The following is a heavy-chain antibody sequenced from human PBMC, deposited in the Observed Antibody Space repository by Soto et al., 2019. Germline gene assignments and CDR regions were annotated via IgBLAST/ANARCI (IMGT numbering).Heavy chain of an antibody. Sequence: SETLSLTCTVSGGSISSADYYWRWIRQPPGKGLEWIGYIYDSGSTYYNPSLKSRLTILGDTSKNQFSLDLSSVTAADTAIYYCARGRDYDDSSAAVDNWGQGTMVT. CDR2: IYDSGST. D-gene: IGHD3-22*01. CDR1: GGSISSADYY. J-gene: IGHJ3*02. CDR3: ARGRDYDDSSAAVDN. V-gene: IGHV4-30-4*01.